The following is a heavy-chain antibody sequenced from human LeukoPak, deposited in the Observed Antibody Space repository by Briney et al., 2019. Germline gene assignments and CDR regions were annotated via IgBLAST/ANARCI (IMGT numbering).Heavy chain of an antibody. V-gene: IGHV4-39*07. CDR3: ARRPSTTGIFDY. CDR2: IYYSGST. CDR1: GGSISSSSYY. D-gene: IGHD4-11*01. Sequence: PSETLSLTCTVSGGSISSSSYYWGWIRQPPGKGLEWIGSIYYSGSTYYNPSLKSRVTISVDTSKNQFSLKLSSVTAADTAVYYCARRPSTTGIFDYWGQGTLVTVSS. J-gene: IGHJ4*02.